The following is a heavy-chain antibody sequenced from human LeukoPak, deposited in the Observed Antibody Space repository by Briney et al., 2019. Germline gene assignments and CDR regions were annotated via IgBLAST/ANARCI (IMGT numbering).Heavy chain of an antibody. D-gene: IGHD3-22*01. CDR1: GFIVSSNY. CDR3: AKDRPNFHENSGHYYRRDGDS. Sequence: GGSLRLSCAASGFIVSSNYMTWVRQAPGKGLEWVSVIHNDGSTYYADSVKGRFTISRDNSKNVLYLRMNSLTAEDTAIYYCAKDRPNFHENSGHYYRRDGDSWGQGTLVTVSS. J-gene: IGHJ5*01. CDR2: IHNDGST. V-gene: IGHV3-53*01.